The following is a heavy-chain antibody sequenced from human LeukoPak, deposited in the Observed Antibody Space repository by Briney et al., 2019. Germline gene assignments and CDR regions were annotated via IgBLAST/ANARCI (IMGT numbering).Heavy chain of an antibody. D-gene: IGHD3-22*01. CDR3: ARDHHYDRGVDV. CDR2: IYYSGST. J-gene: IGHJ6*02. V-gene: IGHV4-30-4*01. CDR1: GGSISSGDYY. Sequence: SQTLSLTCTVSGGSISSGDYYWSWIRQPPGKGLEWIGYIYYSGSTYYNPSLKSRVTISVDTSKNQFSLKVRSVTAADTAVYYCARDHHYDRGVDVWGQGTTVNVSS.